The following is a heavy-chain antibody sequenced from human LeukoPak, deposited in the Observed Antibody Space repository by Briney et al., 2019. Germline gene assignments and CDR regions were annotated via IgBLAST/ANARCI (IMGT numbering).Heavy chain of an antibody. CDR1: GFNFNIYN. V-gene: IGHV3-21*01. Sequence: GGSLRLSCAASGFNFNIYNMNWVRQAPGEGLEWVSSISTSSSYIYYADSVKGRFTISRDDDKNSLYLLMNSLRAEDTAVYYCARDDSSSKFDFWGQGTLVTVSS. CDR3: ARDDSSSKFDF. CDR2: ISTSSSYI. J-gene: IGHJ4*02. D-gene: IGHD6-6*01.